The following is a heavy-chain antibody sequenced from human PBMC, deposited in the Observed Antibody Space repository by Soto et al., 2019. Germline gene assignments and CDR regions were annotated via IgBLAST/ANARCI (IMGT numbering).Heavy chain of an antibody. Sequence: QVQLVQSGAEVKKPGSSVKVSCKASGGTFSSYAISWVRQAPGQGLEWMGGIIPIFGTANYAQKFQGRVTITADESTSTANMEQSSLSSEGTAVYYCARVGRDPQYPGVFDYWGQGTLVTVSS. D-gene: IGHD2-2*01. CDR2: IIPIFGTA. CDR3: ARVGRDPQYPGVFDY. J-gene: IGHJ4*02. CDR1: GGTFSSYA. V-gene: IGHV1-69*12.